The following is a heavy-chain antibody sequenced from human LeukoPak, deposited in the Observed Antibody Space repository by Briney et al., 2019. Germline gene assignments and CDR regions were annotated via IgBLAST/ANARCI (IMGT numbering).Heavy chain of an antibody. V-gene: IGHV3-53*01. CDR3: ARARPHMSSSWYYFDY. Sequence: GGSLRLSCAASGFTVSSNYMSWVRQAPGKGLEWVSVIYSGGSTYYADSVKGRFTISRDNSKNTLYLQMNSLRAEDTAVYYCARARPHMSSSWYYFDYWGQGTLVTVSS. D-gene: IGHD6-13*01. CDR2: IYSGGST. CDR1: GFTVSSNY. J-gene: IGHJ4*02.